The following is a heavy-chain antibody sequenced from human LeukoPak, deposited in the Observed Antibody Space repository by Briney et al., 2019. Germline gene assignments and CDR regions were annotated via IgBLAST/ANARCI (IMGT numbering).Heavy chain of an antibody. CDR3: AKGRIAADY. V-gene: IGHV3-23*01. Sequence: GGSLTLSCAASGFTFSSYAMSWVRQAQGKGLEWVSAISSSGGSTYYADSVKGRFTISRDNSKNTLYLKMNSLRAEDTAVYYCAKGRIAADYWGQGTLVTVSS. CDR1: GFTFSSYA. CDR2: ISSSGGST. D-gene: IGHD6-25*01. J-gene: IGHJ4*02.